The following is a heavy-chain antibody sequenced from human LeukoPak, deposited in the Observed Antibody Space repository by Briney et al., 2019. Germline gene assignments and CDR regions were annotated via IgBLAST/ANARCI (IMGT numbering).Heavy chain of an antibody. D-gene: IGHD6-13*01. J-gene: IGHJ4*02. Sequence: GASVKVSCKASGGTFSSYAISWVRQAPGQGLAWLGRIIPILGIANYAQKFQGRVTITADKSTSTAYMELSSLRSEDTAVYYCARIAAAGYFDYWGQGTLVTVSS. CDR3: ARIAAAGYFDY. CDR1: GGTFSSYA. CDR2: IIPILGIA. V-gene: IGHV1-69*04.